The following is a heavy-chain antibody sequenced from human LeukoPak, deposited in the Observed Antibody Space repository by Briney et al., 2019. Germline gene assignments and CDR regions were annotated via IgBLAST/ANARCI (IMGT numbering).Heavy chain of an antibody. CDR2: ISGSGGST. V-gene: IGHV3-23*01. Sequence: PGGSLRLSCAASGFTFSSYAMSWVRQAPGKGLEWVSAISGSGGSTYYADTVKGRFTISRDNSKNTLYLQMNSLRAEDTAVYYCARHGGGSNSVFYSDYWGQGALVTVSS. CDR1: GFTFSSYA. D-gene: IGHD3-16*01. CDR3: ARHGGGSNSVFYSDY. J-gene: IGHJ4*02.